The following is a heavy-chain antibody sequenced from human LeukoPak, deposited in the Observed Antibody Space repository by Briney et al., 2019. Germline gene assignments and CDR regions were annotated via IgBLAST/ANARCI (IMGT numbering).Heavy chain of an antibody. CDR2: VYFSGST. CDR1: GGSIYGFY. CDR3: ARGYGRQTNSGMDV. Sequence: SETLSLTCTVSGGSIYGFYWSWIRQFPEKGLEWTGYVYFSGSTNYNPSLESRVTISIDTSKNQFSLKLSSVTAADTAVYYCARGYGRQTNSGMDVWGKGSTVTVSA. D-gene: IGHD5-18*01. V-gene: IGHV4-59*01. J-gene: IGHJ6*04.